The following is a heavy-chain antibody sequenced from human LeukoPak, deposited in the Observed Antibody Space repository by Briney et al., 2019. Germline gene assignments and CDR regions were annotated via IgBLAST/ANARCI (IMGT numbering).Heavy chain of an antibody. D-gene: IGHD3-10*01. CDR3: AREYGSGSQTAENWFDP. V-gene: IGHV1-46*01. CDR2: INPSGGST. CDR1: GYTFTSNY. Sequence: ASVKVSCKASGYTFTSNYMHWVRQAPGQGLEWMGIINPSGGSTSYAQKFQGRVTMTRDTSTSTVYMELSSLRSEDTAVYYCAREYGSGSQTAENWFDPWGQGTLVTVSS. J-gene: IGHJ5*02.